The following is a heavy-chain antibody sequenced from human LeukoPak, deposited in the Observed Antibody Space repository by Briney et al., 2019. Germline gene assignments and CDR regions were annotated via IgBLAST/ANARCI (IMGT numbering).Heavy chain of an antibody. D-gene: IGHD6-19*01. Sequence: GGSLRLSCAASGFTVSSNYMSWVRQAPGKGLEWVSVIYSGGSTYYADSVKGRFTISRDNSKNTLYLQMNSPRAEDTAVYYCARGLKQWPYYYFDYWGQGTLVTVSS. V-gene: IGHV3-53*01. CDR3: ARGLKQWPYYYFDY. CDR2: IYSGGST. CDR1: GFTVSSNY. J-gene: IGHJ4*02.